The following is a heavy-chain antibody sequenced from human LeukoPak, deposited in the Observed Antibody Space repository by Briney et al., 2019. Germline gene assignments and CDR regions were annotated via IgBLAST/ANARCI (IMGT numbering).Heavy chain of an antibody. V-gene: IGHV3-49*04. CDR2: IRGKAYGGTT. D-gene: IGHD6-19*01. CDR3: TRDCGWYV. J-gene: IGHJ4*02. Sequence: GGSLRLSCTASGFTFGDYAMSWVRQAPGKGLEWVGFIRGKAYGGTTEYAASVKGRFTISRDDSKSIAYLQMNSLKTEDTAVYYCTRDCGWYVWGQGTLVTVSS. CDR1: GFTFGDYA.